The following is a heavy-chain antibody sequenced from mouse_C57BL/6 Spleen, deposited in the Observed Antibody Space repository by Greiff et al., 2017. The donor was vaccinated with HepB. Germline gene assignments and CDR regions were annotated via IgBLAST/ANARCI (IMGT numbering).Heavy chain of an antibody. CDR3: ARDSSGYGYFDY. CDR2: IDPSDSET. CDR1: GYTFTSYW. V-gene: IGHV1-52*01. Sequence: QVHVKQPGAELVRPGSSVKLSCKASGYTFTSYWMHWVKQRPIQGLEWIGNIDPSDSETHYNQKFKDKATLTVDKSSSTAYMQLSSLTSEDSAVYYCARDSSGYGYFDYWGQGTTLTVSS. J-gene: IGHJ2*01. D-gene: IGHD3-2*02.